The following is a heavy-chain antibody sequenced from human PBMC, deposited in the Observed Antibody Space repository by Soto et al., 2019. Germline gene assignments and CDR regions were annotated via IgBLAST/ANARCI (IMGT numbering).Heavy chain of an antibody. CDR3: ARGVGALLYSDF. D-gene: IGHD1-26*01. V-gene: IGHV3-48*01. CDR2: SSSGSNTI. CDR1: GFTFNSYN. J-gene: IGHJ4*02. Sequence: EVQLVESGGGLVQMGGSLRLSCAASGFTFNSYNMNWVRQAPGRGLEWVSYSSSGSNTIYYADSVKGRFTVSRDSAQNSLYLQVNILTAEDTAVYYCARGVGALLYSDFWGQGTLVTVSS.